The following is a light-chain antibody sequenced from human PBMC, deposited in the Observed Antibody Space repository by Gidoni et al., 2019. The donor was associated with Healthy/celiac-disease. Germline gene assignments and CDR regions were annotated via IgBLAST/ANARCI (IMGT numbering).Light chain of an antibody. CDR3: QQRSNWPPRGT. V-gene: IGKV3-11*01. CDR1: QSVSSY. CDR2: DAS. Sequence: EIGLTQSPATLSLSPGERDTLSCRARQSVSSYLACYQQKPGQAPRLLLYDASNRSTGIPARFSGSGSGTYFTLTISSLEPEDFAVYYCQQRSNWPPRGTFGGGTKVEIK. J-gene: IGKJ4*01.